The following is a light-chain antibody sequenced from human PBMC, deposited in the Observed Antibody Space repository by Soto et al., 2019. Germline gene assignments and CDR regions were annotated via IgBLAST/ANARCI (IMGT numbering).Light chain of an antibody. V-gene: IGKV1-5*01. CDR3: QQYNSYTWT. Sequence: DIQMTQSPSTLSASVGDRVTITCRASQSISSWLAWYQQKPGKAPKLLIYEASSLESRVPSRFSGSGSWTEFTLTISSLETDDFATYYCQQYNSYTWTFGQGTKVQIK. CDR2: EAS. J-gene: IGKJ1*01. CDR1: QSISSW.